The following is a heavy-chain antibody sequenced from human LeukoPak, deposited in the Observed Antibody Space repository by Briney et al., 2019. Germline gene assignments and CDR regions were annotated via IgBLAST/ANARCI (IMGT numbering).Heavy chain of an antibody. CDR2: ISYDGSNK. D-gene: IGHD3-10*01. J-gene: IGHJ6*02. CDR3: AKGRLWFGELLYDYGMDV. CDR1: GFTFSSYG. V-gene: IGHV3-30*18. Sequence: PGRSLGLSCAASGFTFSSYGMHWVRQAPGKGLEWVAVISYDGSNKYYADSVKGRFTISRDNSKNTLYLQMNSLRAEDTAVYYCAKGRLWFGELLYDYGMDVWGQGTTVTVSS.